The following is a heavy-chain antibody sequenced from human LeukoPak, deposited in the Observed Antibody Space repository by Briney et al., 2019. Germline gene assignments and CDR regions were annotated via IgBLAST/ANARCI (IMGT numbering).Heavy chain of an antibody. D-gene: IGHD2/OR15-2a*01. V-gene: IGHV3-33*01. CDR1: GFTFSSYG. CDR2: IWYDGSNK. J-gene: IGHJ6*02. CDR3: ATRIFPMDV. Sequence: GGSLRLSCAASGFTFSSYGMHWVRQAPGKGLEWVAVIWYDGSNKYYADSVKGRFTISRDNSKNTLYLQMNSLRAEDTAVYYCATRIFPMDVWGQGTTVTVSS.